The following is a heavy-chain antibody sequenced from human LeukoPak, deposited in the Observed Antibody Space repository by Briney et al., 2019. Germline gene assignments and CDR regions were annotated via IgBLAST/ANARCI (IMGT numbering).Heavy chain of an antibody. D-gene: IGHD3-10*01. CDR3: AKAYGSGSYSPYFDY. V-gene: IGHV3-23*01. CDR2: ISGSGGST. Sequence: GGSLRLSCAASGFTFSHYAMRWVRQAPGKGLEWVSAISGSGGSTYYADSVKGRFTISRDNSKNTLYLQINSLRAEDTAVYYCAKAYGSGSYSPYFDYWGQGTLVTVSS. CDR1: GFTFSHYA. J-gene: IGHJ4*02.